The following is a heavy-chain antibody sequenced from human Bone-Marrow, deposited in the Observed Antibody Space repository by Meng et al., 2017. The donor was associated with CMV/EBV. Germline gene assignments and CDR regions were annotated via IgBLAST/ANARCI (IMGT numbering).Heavy chain of an antibody. Sequence: GESLKISCAASGFTFDDYAMHWVRQGPGKGLEWVASIRSDASNEYYVDSVKGRFTISRDNPKNALYLHLNNLRPEDTAVYYCAKNLYGTSWYGGVHFYSSVLDIWGRGTTVTVSS. J-gene: IGHJ6*02. V-gene: IGHV3-30*02. D-gene: IGHD6-13*01. CDR2: IRSDASNE. CDR1: GFTFDDYA. CDR3: AKNLYGTSWYGGVHFYSSVLDI.